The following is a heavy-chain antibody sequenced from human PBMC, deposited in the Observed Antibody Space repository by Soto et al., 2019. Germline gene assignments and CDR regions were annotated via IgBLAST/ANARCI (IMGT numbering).Heavy chain of an antibody. D-gene: IGHD2-15*01. Sequence: SETVSLTCTVSGGSISSGGYYWSWIRQHPGKGLEWIGYIYYSGSTYYNPSLKSRVTISVDTSKNQFSLKLSSVTAADTAVYYCARVVRWYLWYFDLWGRGTLVTVSS. J-gene: IGHJ2*01. CDR2: IYYSGST. V-gene: IGHV4-31*03. CDR1: GGSISSGGYY. CDR3: ARVVRWYLWYFDL.